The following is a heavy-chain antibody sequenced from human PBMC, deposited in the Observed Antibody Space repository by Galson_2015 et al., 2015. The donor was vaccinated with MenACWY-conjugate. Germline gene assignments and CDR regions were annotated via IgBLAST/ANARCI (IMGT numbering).Heavy chain of an antibody. V-gene: IGHV1-8*01. Sequence: SVKVSCKASGYTFTFHYMRWVRQVAGNGLECLGWMNAKSGNTSYTQKFQGRVTMTRNNSITTAYLELTSLKSEDTAVYYCARLTVGRFDLWGQGTLVAVSS. CDR3: ARLTVGRFDL. D-gene: IGHD4-23*01. J-gene: IGHJ4*02. CDR1: GYTFTFHY. CDR2: MNAKSGNT.